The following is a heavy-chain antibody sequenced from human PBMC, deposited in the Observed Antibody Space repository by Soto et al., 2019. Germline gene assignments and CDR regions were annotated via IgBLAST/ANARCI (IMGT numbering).Heavy chain of an antibody. Sequence: QVQLVQSGAEVKKPGSSMKVSCKASGGTFSSYAISWVRQAPGQGLEWMGGIIPIFGTANYAQKFQGRVTITADESTSTAYMELSSLRSEDTAVYYCARTTNRIAAARDWFDPWGQGTLVTVSS. J-gene: IGHJ5*02. V-gene: IGHV1-69*01. CDR3: ARTTNRIAAARDWFDP. CDR2: IIPIFGTA. CDR1: GGTFSSYA. D-gene: IGHD6-13*01.